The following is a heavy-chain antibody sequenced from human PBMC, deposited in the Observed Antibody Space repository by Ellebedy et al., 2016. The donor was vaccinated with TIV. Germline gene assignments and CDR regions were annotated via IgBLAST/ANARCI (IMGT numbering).Heavy chain of an antibody. V-gene: IGHV3-23*01. CDR1: GFTFNNYA. CDR3: ARDRTPGDGYWVFDN. Sequence: PGGSLRLSCAASGFTFNNYAMSWVRQAPGKGLEWVSTISHTGSRTYYANSVEGRFTISRDNSKSTVDLQMNSLRAEDTAIYYCARDRTPGDGYWVFDNWGQGTLVSVSS. D-gene: IGHD5-18*01. CDR2: ISHTGSRT. J-gene: IGHJ4*02.